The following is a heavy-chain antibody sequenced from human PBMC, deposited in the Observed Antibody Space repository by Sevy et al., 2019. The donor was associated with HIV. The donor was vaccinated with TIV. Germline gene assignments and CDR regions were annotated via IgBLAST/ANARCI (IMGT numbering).Heavy chain of an antibody. V-gene: IGHV3-11*01. CDR1: GFTFSDYY. D-gene: IGHD3-3*01. Sequence: GESLKISCAASGFTFSDYYMSWIRQAPGKGLEWVSYISSSGSTIYYADSVKGRFTISRDNAKNSLYLQMNSLRAEDTAVYYCARERITIFGVVIPFDYWGQGTLVTVSS. J-gene: IGHJ4*02. CDR3: ARERITIFGVVIPFDY. CDR2: ISSSGSTI.